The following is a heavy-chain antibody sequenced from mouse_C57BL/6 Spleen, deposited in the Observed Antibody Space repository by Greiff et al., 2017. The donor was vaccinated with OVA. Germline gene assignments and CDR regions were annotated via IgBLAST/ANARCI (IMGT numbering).Heavy chain of an antibody. J-gene: IGHJ4*01. CDR2: IWSGGST. CDR1: GFSLTSYG. Sequence: QVQLQQSGPGLVQPSQSLSITCTVSGFSLTSYGVHWVRQPPGKGLEWLGVIWSGGSTDYNAAFISRLSISKDNSKSQVFFKMNSLQADDTAIYYCAKNCCPMGYEDYYAMDYWGQGTSVTVSS. CDR3: AKNCCPMGYEDYYAMDY. V-gene: IGHV2-4*01. D-gene: IGHD2-2*01.